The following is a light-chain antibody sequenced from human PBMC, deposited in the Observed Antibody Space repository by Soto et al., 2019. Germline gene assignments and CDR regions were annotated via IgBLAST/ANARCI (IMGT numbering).Light chain of an antibody. Sequence: EIVLTQSPATLSLSPGERATLSCRASQSVSTDLAWYQQKPGQAPRLLIYDASNSATGIPARFSGSGSGTDFTLTISSLEAEDFAVYYCQQRSNWPPITFGQGTRLEFK. CDR2: DAS. V-gene: IGKV3-11*01. CDR1: QSVSTD. J-gene: IGKJ5*01. CDR3: QQRSNWPPIT.